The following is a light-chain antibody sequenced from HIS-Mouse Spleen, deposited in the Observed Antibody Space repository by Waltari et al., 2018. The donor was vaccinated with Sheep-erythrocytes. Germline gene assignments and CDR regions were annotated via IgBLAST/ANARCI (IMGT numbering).Light chain of an antibody. Sequence: QSALTQPRSVSGSPGQSVTISCTGTSSDVGGYNYVSWNQQHPGKAPKLMIYDVSKRPLGGPDRFSGSKSGNTASLTISGLQAEDEADYYCCSYAGSYNHVFATGTKVTVL. V-gene: IGLV2-11*01. CDR3: CSYAGSYNHV. CDR2: DVS. CDR1: SSDVGGYNY. J-gene: IGLJ1*01.